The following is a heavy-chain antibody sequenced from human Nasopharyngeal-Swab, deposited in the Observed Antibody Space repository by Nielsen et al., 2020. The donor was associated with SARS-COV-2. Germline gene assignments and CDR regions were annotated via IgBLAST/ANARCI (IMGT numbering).Heavy chain of an antibody. CDR2: IYYSGST. Sequence: GSLRLSCTVSGGSISSYYWSWIRQPPGKGLEWIGYIYYSGSTNYNPSLKSRVTISVDTSKNQFSLKLSSVTAADTAVYYCATTVTPFNFDYWSQGTLVTVSS. CDR3: ATTVTPFNFDY. J-gene: IGHJ4*02. V-gene: IGHV4-59*13. D-gene: IGHD4-17*01. CDR1: GGSISSYY.